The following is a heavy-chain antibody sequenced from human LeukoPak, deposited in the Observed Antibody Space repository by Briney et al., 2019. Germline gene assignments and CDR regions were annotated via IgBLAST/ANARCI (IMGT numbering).Heavy chain of an antibody. J-gene: IGHJ4*02. Sequence: NPGGSLRLSCAASGFTFSDYYMSWIRQAPGKGLEWVSYISSSGSTIYYADSVKGRFTISRDNAKNSLYLQMNSLRAEDTAVYYCARPHIVVVTAPYYFDYWGQGTLVTVSS. CDR3: ARPHIVVVTAPYYFDY. V-gene: IGHV3-11*01. CDR1: GFTFSDYY. CDR2: ISSSGSTI. D-gene: IGHD2-21*02.